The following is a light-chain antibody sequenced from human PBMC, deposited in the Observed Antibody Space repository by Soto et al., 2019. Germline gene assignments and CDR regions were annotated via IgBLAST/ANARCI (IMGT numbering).Light chain of an antibody. CDR1: QSVLSER. CDR2: DAS. V-gene: IGKV3-20*01. CDR3: QQYGEMPLT. Sequence: IVLTQSTDTLSLSPGERATLSCRASQSVLSERLAWYQQKRGQAPTLLIFDASSRASGTPERFSGSGSGTDFTLTISRLEPEDFAVYYCQQYGEMPLTFGGGTKVDIK. J-gene: IGKJ4*01.